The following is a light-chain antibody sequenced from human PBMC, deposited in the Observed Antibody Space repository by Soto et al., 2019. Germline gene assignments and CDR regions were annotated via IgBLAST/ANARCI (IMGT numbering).Light chain of an antibody. J-gene: IGLJ2*01. V-gene: IGLV2-11*01. CDR2: DVT. Sequence: QSVLTQPRSVSGSPGQSVAISCTGTSSDVGGYNYVSWYQQHPGKAPKLMIYDVTKRPSGVPDRFSASKSGNTASLTISGLQSEDEADYYCSSYTTTSSVIFGGGTKLTVL. CDR3: SSYTTTSSVI. CDR1: SSDVGGYNY.